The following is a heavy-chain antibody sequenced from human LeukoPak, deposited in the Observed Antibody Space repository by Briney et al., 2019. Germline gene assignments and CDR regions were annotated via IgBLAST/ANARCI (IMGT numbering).Heavy chain of an antibody. CDR2: FHSGGST. CDR1: GDSITNTYYY. CDR3: ARQVATSLKNWFDP. Sequence: SSETLSLTCTVSGDSITNTYYYWGWIRQSPGKGLEWIGTFHSGGSTYFSPSLKNRLTISVDTSKNQFSLRLSSVTAADTAVYYCARQVATSLKNWFDPWGQGTLVTVSS. J-gene: IGHJ5*02. D-gene: IGHD2-15*01. V-gene: IGHV4-39*01.